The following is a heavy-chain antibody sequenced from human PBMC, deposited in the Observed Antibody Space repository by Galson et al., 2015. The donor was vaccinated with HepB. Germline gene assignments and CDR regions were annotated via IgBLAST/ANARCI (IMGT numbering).Heavy chain of an antibody. Sequence: SLRLSCAASGFTFSSYAMHWVRQAPGKGLEWVAVISYDGSNKYYADSVKGRFTISRDNSKNTLYLQMNSLRAEDTAVYYCAREGASSTSCYDCYYSYGMDVWGQGTTVTVSS. D-gene: IGHD2-2*01. CDR2: ISYDGSNK. J-gene: IGHJ6*02. V-gene: IGHV3-30*04. CDR1: GFTFSSYA. CDR3: AREGASSTSCYDCYYSYGMDV.